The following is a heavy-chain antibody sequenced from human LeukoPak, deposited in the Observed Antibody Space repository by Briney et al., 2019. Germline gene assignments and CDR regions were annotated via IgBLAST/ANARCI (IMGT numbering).Heavy chain of an antibody. D-gene: IGHD3-10*01. Sequence: PSETLSLTCTVSGGSISSGGYYWSWIRQPPGKGLEWIGYIYYSGSTNYNPSLKSRVTISVDRSKNQFSLKLSSVTAADTAVYYCARGLNRLPRITMVRGVMGDAFDIWGQGTMVTVSS. J-gene: IGHJ3*02. V-gene: IGHV4-61*08. CDR1: GGSISSGGYY. CDR2: IYYSGST. CDR3: ARGLNRLPRITMVRGVMGDAFDI.